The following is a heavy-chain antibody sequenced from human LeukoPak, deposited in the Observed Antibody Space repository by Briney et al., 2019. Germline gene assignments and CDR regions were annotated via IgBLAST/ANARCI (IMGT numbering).Heavy chain of an antibody. Sequence: GGSLRLSCAASGFTFSSYAMTWVRQAPGKGLEWVSAITGGGDTTYYADSVKGRFTISRDNSKNTLYLQMNSLRAEDTAIYYCAKNGDRGAYCSGGTCYPYYYYYMDVWGKGTTVTISS. D-gene: IGHD2-15*01. J-gene: IGHJ6*03. V-gene: IGHV3-23*01. CDR2: ITGGGDTT. CDR3: AKNGDRGAYCSGGTCYPYYYYYMDV. CDR1: GFTFSSYA.